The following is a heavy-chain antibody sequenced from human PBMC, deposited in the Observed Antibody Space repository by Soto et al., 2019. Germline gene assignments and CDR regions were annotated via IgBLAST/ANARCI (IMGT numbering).Heavy chain of an antibody. J-gene: IGHJ5*02. Sequence: KPSETLSLTCTVSGGSISSYYWSWIRQPPGKGLEWIGYIYYSGSTNYNPSLKSRVTISVDTSKNQFSLKLSSVTAADTAVYYCARSRQQRLDNWFDPWGQGTLVTVSS. CDR3: ARSRQQRLDNWFDP. V-gene: IGHV4-59*01. CDR1: GGSISSYY. D-gene: IGHD6-13*01. CDR2: IYYSGST.